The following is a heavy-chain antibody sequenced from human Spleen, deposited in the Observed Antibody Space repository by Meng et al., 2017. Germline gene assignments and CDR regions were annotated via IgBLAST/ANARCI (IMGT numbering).Heavy chain of an antibody. J-gene: IGHJ4*02. D-gene: IGHD6-25*01. V-gene: IGHV1-2*06. Sequence: ASVKVSCKASGYTFTGYYMHWVRQAPGQGLEWMGRINPNSGGTNYAQKFQGRFTMTRDTSISTAYMELSGLRSDDTAMYYCARDEDISAAGKLFGDYWGQGTLVTVSS. CDR1: GYTFTGYY. CDR2: INPNSGGT. CDR3: ARDEDISAAGKLFGDY.